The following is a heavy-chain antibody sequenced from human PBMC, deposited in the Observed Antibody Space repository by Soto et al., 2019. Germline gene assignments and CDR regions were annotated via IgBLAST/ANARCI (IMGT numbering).Heavy chain of an antibody. D-gene: IGHD3-10*01. J-gene: IGHJ4*02. V-gene: IGHV4-4*02. CDR1: GDSIRVSQW. Sequence: PSETLSLTYAVSGDSIRVSQWRGWVRLPPGKGLEWIGEFSHTWSTNYNPSLKSRVTMSVDKPKHRLPLNLHSVTAADPAVFLCAIVISCRGEYFDYWGQGTVVTVSS. CDR2: FSHTWST. CDR3: AIVISCRGEYFDY.